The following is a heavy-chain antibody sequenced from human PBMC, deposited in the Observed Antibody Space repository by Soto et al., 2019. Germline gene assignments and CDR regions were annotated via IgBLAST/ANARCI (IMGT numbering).Heavy chain of an antibody. Sequence: QVQLVQSGAEVKKPGASVKVSCKASGYTFTSYGISWVRQAPGQGLEWMGWISAYNGNTNYAQKLQGRVTMTTDTSTSTAYMELRSLRSDDTGVYYCARIEDQRFLDWLLGHEDAFDVWGQGTMVTVSS. V-gene: IGHV1-18*01. CDR2: ISAYNGNT. J-gene: IGHJ3*01. D-gene: IGHD3-3*01. CDR1: GYTFTSYG. CDR3: ARIEDQRFLDWLLGHEDAFDV.